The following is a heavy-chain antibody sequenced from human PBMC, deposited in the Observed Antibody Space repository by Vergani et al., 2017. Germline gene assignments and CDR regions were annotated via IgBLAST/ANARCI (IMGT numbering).Heavy chain of an antibody. J-gene: IGHJ5*02. Sequence: QVQMVQSGAEVKKTGASVKVSCKAAGYTFTSYGISWVRQAPGQGLEWMGWISAYNANTNYAQKLHGRVTMTTDTSTSTAYMALRRLRSDDTAVYYCAGVRTWHPRCYTYHWGQGTLVTVSS. CDR3: AGVRTWHPRCYTYH. V-gene: IGHV1-18*04. D-gene: IGHD3-16*02. CDR2: ISAYNANT. CDR1: GYTFTSYG.